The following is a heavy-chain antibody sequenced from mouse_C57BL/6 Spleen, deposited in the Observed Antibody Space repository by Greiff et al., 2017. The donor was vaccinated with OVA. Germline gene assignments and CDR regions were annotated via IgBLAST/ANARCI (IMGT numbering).Heavy chain of an antibody. CDR3: ARWDPAWFAY. J-gene: IGHJ3*01. CDR1: GYAFRSYW. D-gene: IGHD4-1*01. CDR2: IYPGDGDT. Sequence: VQLKQSGAELVKPGASVTISCKASGYAFRSYWMNWVKQRPGKGLEWIGQIYPGDGDTNYNGKFKGKATLTANKASSTAYMQISSLTSEDSAVYFCARWDPAWFAYWGQGTLVTVAA. V-gene: IGHV1-80*01.